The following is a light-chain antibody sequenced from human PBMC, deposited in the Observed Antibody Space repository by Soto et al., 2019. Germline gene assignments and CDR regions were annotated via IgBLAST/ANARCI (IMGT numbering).Light chain of an antibody. CDR3: QQYNNRSRT. Sequence: EIVMTQSPATLSVSPGERATLSCRASQSVSSNLAWYQQKPGQAPRLLIYGASTRATGIPARFSGSGSGTEFTLTISSLQSEDFAVYYCQQYNNRSRTXGQGTKVDIK. J-gene: IGKJ1*01. CDR1: QSVSSN. V-gene: IGKV3-15*01. CDR2: GAS.